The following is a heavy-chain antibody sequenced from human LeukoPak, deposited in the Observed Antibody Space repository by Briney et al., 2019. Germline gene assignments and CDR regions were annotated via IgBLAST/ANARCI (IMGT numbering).Heavy chain of an antibody. D-gene: IGHD6-19*01. CDR2: IKSKTDGGTT. V-gene: IGHV3-15*01. CDR1: GFTFSNAW. CDR3: TTAGSGWPYWYFDL. Sequence: GGSLRLSCAASGFTFSNAWMSWVRQAPGKGLEWVGRIKSKTDGGTTDYAAPVKGRFTISRDDSKNTLYLQMNSLKTEDTAVYYCTTAGSGWPYWYFDLWGRGTLVTVSS. J-gene: IGHJ2*01.